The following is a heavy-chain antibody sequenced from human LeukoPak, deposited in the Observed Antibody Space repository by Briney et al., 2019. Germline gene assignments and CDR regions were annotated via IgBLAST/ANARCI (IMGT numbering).Heavy chain of an antibody. CDR3: ARDDYYDSSGPDDY. J-gene: IGHJ4*02. D-gene: IGHD3-22*01. V-gene: IGHV1-69*13. CDR1: GGTFSSYA. CDR2: IIPIFGTA. Sequence: ASVKVSCKASGGTFSSYAISWVRQAPGQGLEWMGGIIPIFGTANYAQKFQGRVTITADESTSTAYMELSSLRSEDTAVYYCARDDYYDSSGPDDYWGQGTLVTVSS.